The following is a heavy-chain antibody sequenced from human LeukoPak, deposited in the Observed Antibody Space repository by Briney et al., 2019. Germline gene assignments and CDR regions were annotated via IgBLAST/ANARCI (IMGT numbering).Heavy chain of an antibody. CDR1: GFTFSDYY. V-gene: IGHV3-11*01. CDR2: IRSSGSIK. CDR3: ARDSPTIFGVVIDKSDAFDI. D-gene: IGHD3-3*01. J-gene: IGHJ3*02. Sequence: GGSLRLSCAASGFTFSDYYMSWVRQAPGKGLEWVSYIRSSGSIKYYADSVKGRFTISRDNSKNTLYLTMNSLRTEDTALYYCARDSPTIFGVVIDKSDAFDIWGQGTMVTVSS.